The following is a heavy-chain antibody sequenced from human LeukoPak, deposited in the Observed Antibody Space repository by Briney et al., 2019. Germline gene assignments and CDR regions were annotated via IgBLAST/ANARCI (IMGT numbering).Heavy chain of an antibody. CDR2: INQDGSEK. Sequence: GGSLRLSCTASGFTFTTYWMTWVRQAPGKGLEWVANINQDGSEKYFVDSVKGRFTISRDNAKNSLYLQMNSLRVEDTAVYYCARVAKFYYGSETYYFFEHWGQGTPVTASS. CDR3: ARVAKFYYGSETYYFFEH. V-gene: IGHV3-7*01. D-gene: IGHD3-10*01. J-gene: IGHJ4*02. CDR1: GFTFTTYW.